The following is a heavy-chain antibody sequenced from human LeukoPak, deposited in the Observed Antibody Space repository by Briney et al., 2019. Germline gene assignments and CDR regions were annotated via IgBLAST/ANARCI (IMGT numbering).Heavy chain of an antibody. Sequence: SVKVSCKASGGTFSSYAISWVRQAPGQGLEWMGRIIPILGIANYAQKFQGRVTITADKSTSTAYMELSSLRSEDTAVYYCARAPLARYYYDSSGYMDYWGQGTLVTVSS. D-gene: IGHD3-22*01. J-gene: IGHJ4*02. CDR3: ARAPLARYYYDSSGYMDY. V-gene: IGHV1-69*04. CDR2: IIPILGIA. CDR1: GGTFSSYA.